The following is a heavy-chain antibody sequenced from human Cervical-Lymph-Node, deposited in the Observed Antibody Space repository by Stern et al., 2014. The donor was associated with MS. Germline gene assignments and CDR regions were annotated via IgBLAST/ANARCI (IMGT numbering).Heavy chain of an antibody. CDR3: ARGYSYDLSYYYYAMDV. V-gene: IGHV1-69*01. J-gene: IGHJ6*02. Sequence: VHLVESGAEVKKPGSSVKVSCKASGGIFSSYAISWVRQAPGQGLEWMGGIIPIFGTANYAQKFQGRVTITPDESTNTAYMELSSLRSDDTAIYYCARGYSYDLSYYYYAMDVWGQGTTVTVSS. D-gene: IGHD5-18*01. CDR1: GGIFSSYA. CDR2: IIPIFGTA.